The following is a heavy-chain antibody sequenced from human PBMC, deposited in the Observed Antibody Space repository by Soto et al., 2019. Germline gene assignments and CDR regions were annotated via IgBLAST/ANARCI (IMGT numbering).Heavy chain of an antibody. CDR2: ISYDGSNK. CDR3: AKSVIAARQVIYYYYYGMDV. V-gene: IGHV3-30*18. Sequence: QVQLVESGGGVVQPGRSLRLSCAASGFTFSSYGMHWVRQAPGKGLEWVAVISYDGSNKYYADSVKGRFTISRDNSKNTLDLQMISLRDEEKAVYYCAKSVIAARQVIYYYYYGMDVWGQGTTVTVSS. J-gene: IGHJ6*02. D-gene: IGHD6-13*01. CDR1: GFTFSSYG.